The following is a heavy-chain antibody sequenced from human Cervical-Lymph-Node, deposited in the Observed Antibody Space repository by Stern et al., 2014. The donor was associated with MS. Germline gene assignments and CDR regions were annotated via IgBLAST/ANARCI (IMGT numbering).Heavy chain of an antibody. V-gene: IGHV1-58*01. CDR2: IVLGSGNT. Sequence: QMQLVQSGPEVKKPGTSVKVSCKASGFTFTSSAVQWVRQARGQRLEWIGWIVLGSGNTNYAQKFQERVTITRDMSTSTAYMELSSLRSEDTAVYYCAAIRDYYDSSGYDAFDIWGQGTMVTVSS. J-gene: IGHJ3*02. CDR3: AAIRDYYDSSGYDAFDI. D-gene: IGHD3-22*01. CDR1: GFTFTSSA.